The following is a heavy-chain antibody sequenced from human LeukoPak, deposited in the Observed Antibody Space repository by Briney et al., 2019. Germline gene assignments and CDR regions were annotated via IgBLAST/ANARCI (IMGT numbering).Heavy chain of an antibody. J-gene: IGHJ6*02. Sequence: SETLSLTCTVSGGSTSSYYWSWIRQPPRTGPEWNGSVCISWSTNYNPSLESRVTISLNTSKNQFSLKLSSVTAADTAVYYCARDKAARPYYHYGMDVWGQGTTVTVSS. CDR2: VCISWST. V-gene: IGHV4-59*01. CDR1: GGSTSSYY. CDR3: ARDKAARPYYHYGMDV. D-gene: IGHD6-6*01.